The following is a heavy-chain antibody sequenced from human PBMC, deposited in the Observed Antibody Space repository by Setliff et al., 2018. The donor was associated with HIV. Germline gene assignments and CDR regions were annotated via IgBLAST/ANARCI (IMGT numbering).Heavy chain of an antibody. J-gene: IGHJ4*02. CDR2: TNPQSDIA. V-gene: IGHV1-69*10. D-gene: IGHD3-22*01. Sequence: GASVKVSCKASGFTFNHYALSWVRQAPGQRPEWMGGTNPQSDIANYAQRFQGRVTITADHSTTTTYMELTSLRADDTAVYYCVTYHYYDSSAYFIDLYYFGYWGQGTLVTVSS. CDR1: GFTFNHYA. CDR3: VTYHYYDSSAYFIDLYYFGY.